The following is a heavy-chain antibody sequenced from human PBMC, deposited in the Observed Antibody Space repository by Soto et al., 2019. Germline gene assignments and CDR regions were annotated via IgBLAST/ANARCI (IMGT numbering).Heavy chain of an antibody. Sequence: PGGSLRLSCTASGFTFGDYTMHWVRQAPGKGLEWVSLITWDGINIEYADSVRGRFTISRDNSKNSLYLQMNGLRHEDTAFYYCAKDMQDSSGYYYFDDWGQGTLVTVSS. D-gene: IGHD3-22*01. CDR3: AKDMQDSSGYYYFDD. J-gene: IGHJ4*02. V-gene: IGHV3-43*01. CDR1: GFTFGDYT. CDR2: ITWDGINI.